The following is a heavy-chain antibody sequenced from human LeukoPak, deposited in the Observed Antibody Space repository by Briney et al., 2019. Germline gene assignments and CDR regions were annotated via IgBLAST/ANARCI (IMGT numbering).Heavy chain of an antibody. CDR3: ASQNPEPESELLYGYFDY. J-gene: IGHJ4*02. CDR1: GFTFSGYA. D-gene: IGHD1-26*01. V-gene: IGHV3-23*01. Sequence: GGSLRLSCAASGFTFSGYAMSRVLQAPGKGLEWVSAISGSGGSTYYADSVKGRFTISRVNSKNTLYLQMNSLRAEDTAVYYCASQNPEPESELLYGYFDYWGQGTLVTVSS. CDR2: ISGSGGST.